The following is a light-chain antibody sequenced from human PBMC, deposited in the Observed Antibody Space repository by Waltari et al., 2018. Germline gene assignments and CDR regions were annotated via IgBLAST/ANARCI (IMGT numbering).Light chain of an antibody. CDR1: ESISSQ. Sequence: EIVLTQSPATLSLSPGDRATLSCRASESISSQLACYQQKPGQAPRILIYDTSNRAAGIPARFSGSGSGTDFSLTISSLEPEDFVVYYCQQRSHWPMYTFGQGTKLEIK. CDR2: DTS. J-gene: IGKJ2*01. V-gene: IGKV3-11*01. CDR3: QQRSHWPMYT.